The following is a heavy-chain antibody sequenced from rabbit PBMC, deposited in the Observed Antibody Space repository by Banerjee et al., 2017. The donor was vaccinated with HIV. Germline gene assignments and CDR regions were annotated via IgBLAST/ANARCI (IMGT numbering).Heavy chain of an antibody. CDR2: IYSGSSGYT. Sequence: EESGGDLVKPEGSLTLTCTASGFSFSSSDWICWVRQAPGKGLEWIACIYSGSSGYTYYASWAKGRFTISKTSSTTVTLQMTSLTAADTATYFCARGGLWGPGTLVTVS. CDR3: ARGGL. J-gene: IGHJ4*01. V-gene: IGHV1S45*01. CDR1: GFSFSSSDW.